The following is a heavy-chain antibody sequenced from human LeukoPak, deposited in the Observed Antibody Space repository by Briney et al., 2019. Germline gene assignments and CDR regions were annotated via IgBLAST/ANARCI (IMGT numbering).Heavy chain of an antibody. CDR2: INTDGSST. CDR1: GFTFSNYW. J-gene: IGHJ3*01. V-gene: IGHV3-74*01. CDR3: ARVLVVAGTGAFDF. D-gene: IGHD6-19*01. Sequence: GGTLRLSCAASGFTFSNYWMHWVRHAPGKGLVWVSRINTDGSSTIYADSVKGRFTISRDNDKNTLYLQMNSLRAEDTAVYYCARVLVVAGTGAFDFWGQGTMVTVSS.